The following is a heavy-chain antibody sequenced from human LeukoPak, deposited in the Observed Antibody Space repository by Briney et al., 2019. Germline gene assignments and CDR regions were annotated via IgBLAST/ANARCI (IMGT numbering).Heavy chain of an antibody. CDR1: GFTFSSYW. Sequence: GGSLRLSCAASGFTFSSYWMSWVRQAPGKGLEWVANIKQDGSEEYYVDSVKGRFTISRDNAKNSLYLQMNSLRAEDTAVYYCARGSSSWYLGGDYWGQGTLVTVSS. CDR3: ARGSSSWYLGGDY. CDR2: IKQDGSEE. D-gene: IGHD6-13*01. V-gene: IGHV3-7*01. J-gene: IGHJ4*02.